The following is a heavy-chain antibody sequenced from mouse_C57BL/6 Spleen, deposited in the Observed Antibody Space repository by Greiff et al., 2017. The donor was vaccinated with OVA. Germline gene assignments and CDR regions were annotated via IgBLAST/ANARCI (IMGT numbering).Heavy chain of an antibody. J-gene: IGHJ3*01. V-gene: IGHV1-26*01. Sequence: EVQLQQSGPELVKPGASVKISCKASGYTFTDYYMNWVKQSHGKSLEWIGDINPNNGGTSYNQKFKGKATLTVDKSSSTAYMELRSLTSEDSAVYYCARSGYYHWFAYWGQGTLVTVSA. CDR1: GYTFTDYY. CDR2: INPNNGGT. CDR3: ARSGYYHWFAY. D-gene: IGHD2-3*01.